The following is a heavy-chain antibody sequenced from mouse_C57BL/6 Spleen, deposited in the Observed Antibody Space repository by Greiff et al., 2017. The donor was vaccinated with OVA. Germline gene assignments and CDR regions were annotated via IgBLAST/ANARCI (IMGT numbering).Heavy chain of an antibody. J-gene: IGHJ2*01. CDR1: GYTFTSYG. Sequence: VQLQQSGAELARPGASVKLSCKASGYTFTSYGISWVKQRTGQGLEWIGEIYPRSGNTYYNEKFKGKATLTADKSSSTAYMELRSLTSEDSAVYFCARSGGTTVVGDYWGQGTTLTVSS. CDR3: ARSGGTTVVGDY. CDR2: IYPRSGNT. V-gene: IGHV1-81*01. D-gene: IGHD1-1*01.